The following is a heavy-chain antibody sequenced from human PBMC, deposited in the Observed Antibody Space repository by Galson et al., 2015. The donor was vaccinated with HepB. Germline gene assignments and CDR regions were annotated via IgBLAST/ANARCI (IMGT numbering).Heavy chain of an antibody. CDR1: GFTFTTYW. V-gene: IGHV3-7*01. CDR2: IKEDGSEK. J-gene: IGHJ3*02. D-gene: IGHD3-3*01. CDR3: ARDHPHLVSIFGEVTGHNDGFDI. Sequence: SLRLSCAASGFTFTTYWMTWVRQAPGKGLEWVANIKEDGSEKYYVDSVKGRFTISRDNAKNSLYLQMNSLRADDTAVYYCARDHPHLVSIFGEVTGHNDGFDIWGQGTMVTVSS.